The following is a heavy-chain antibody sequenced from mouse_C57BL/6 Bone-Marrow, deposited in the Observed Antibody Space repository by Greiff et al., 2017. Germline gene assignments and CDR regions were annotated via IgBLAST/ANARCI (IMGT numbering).Heavy chain of an antibody. CDR1: GFNIKDDY. Sequence: EVKLQESGAELVRPGASVKLSCTASGFNIKDDYMHWVKQRTEQGLEWIGWIDPENGDTEYASKFQGKATITADTSSNTAYLQLSSLTSEDTAVYYCTTNGGYWGQGTTLTVSA. CDR3: TTNGGY. J-gene: IGHJ2*01. CDR2: IDPENGDT. V-gene: IGHV14-4*01.